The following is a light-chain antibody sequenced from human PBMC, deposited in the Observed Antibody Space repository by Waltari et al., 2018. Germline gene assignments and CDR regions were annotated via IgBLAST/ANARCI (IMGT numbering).Light chain of an antibody. CDR2: WAS. CDR1: QDILYNSNNKNY. Sequence: DIVMTQSPGSLVVSLGERATINCKSGQDILYNSNNKNYLAWYQHKPGQSPKLLFYWASTRASGVPERFSGSGSGTDFTLTISRVQAEDVAIYYCQQYYKTPSFGGGTKVE. CDR3: QQYYKTPS. V-gene: IGKV4-1*01. J-gene: IGKJ4*01.